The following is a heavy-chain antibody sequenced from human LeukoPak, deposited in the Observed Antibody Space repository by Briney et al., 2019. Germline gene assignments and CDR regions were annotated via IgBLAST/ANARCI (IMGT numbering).Heavy chain of an antibody. CDR3: ARKPLFRGYYFDY. V-gene: IGHV1-8*01. CDR2: MNPNSGNT. CDR1: GYTFTIYD. D-gene: IGHD3-16*01. Sequence: ASVKVSCKASGYTFTIYDINWVRQATGQGLEWMGWMNPNSGNTGYAQKFQGRVTMTRNTSISTAYMELSSLRSEDTAVYYCARKPLFRGYYFDYWGQGTLVTVSS. J-gene: IGHJ4*02.